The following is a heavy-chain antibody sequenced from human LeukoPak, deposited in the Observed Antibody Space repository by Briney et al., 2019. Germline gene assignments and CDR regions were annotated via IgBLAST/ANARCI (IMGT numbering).Heavy chain of an antibody. V-gene: IGHV4-34*01. D-gene: IGHD4-23*01. CDR1: GGSFSGYY. Sequence: PSETLSLTCAVYGGSFSGYYWSWIRHPPDKGLGWMGEINHSGSTNYNPSLKSRVTISVDTSKTQFSLKLSSGTASDRAVYYCARGRWMYAFDIWGQGTMVSVSS. J-gene: IGHJ3*02. CDR3: ARGRWMYAFDI. CDR2: INHSGST.